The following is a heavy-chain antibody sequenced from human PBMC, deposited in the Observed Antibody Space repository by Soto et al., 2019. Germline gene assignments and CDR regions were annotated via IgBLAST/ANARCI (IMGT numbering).Heavy chain of an antibody. CDR1: GFTFSNAW. CDR3: TTGRGYCSGGSCTYGAFDI. V-gene: IGHV3-15*01. Sequence: EAQLVESGGGLVKPGGSLRLSCAASGFTFSNAWMSWVRQAPGKGLEWVGRIKSKTDGGTTDYAAPVKGRFTISRDDSNNTLYLQMNSLETEDTAVYYCTTGRGYCSGGSCTYGAFDIWGQGTMVTVSS. D-gene: IGHD2-15*01. CDR2: IKSKTDGGTT. J-gene: IGHJ3*02.